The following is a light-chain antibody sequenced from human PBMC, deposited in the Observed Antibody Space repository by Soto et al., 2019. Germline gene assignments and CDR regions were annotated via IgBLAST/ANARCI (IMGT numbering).Light chain of an antibody. V-gene: IGKV1-39*01. Sequence: DIQMTQSPSSRSASVGNRVTITCLASQSISTYLNWYQKKPGKAPNLLIYDASRLQSGVPSRFSGSGGGTDFTLSISSVQPEDFATYFCQQSYMDPITFGQGTRLEIK. CDR2: DAS. CDR1: QSISTY. CDR3: QQSYMDPIT. J-gene: IGKJ5*01.